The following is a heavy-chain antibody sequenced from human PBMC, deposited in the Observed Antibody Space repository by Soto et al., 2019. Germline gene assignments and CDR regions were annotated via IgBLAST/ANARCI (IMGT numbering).Heavy chain of an antibody. CDR2: IYPSDSDT. Sequence: PGESLKISCILSEHTFSHYWIAWVRQMPGKGLDYMGIIYPSDSDTRYSPSFQGQVTISVDKSISAAYLQWSRLKASDTAIYYCARHWHFDNNGRMTHSFDPWGQGTPVTVSS. J-gene: IGHJ5*02. V-gene: IGHV5-51*01. D-gene: IGHD3-22*01. CDR1: EHTFSHYW. CDR3: ARHWHFDNNGRMTHSFDP.